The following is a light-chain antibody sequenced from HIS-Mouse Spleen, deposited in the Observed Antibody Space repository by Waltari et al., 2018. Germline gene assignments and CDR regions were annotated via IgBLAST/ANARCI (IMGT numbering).Light chain of an antibody. Sequence: SYELTQPPSVSVSPGQTARITCSGDALPKKYAYWYQQKSGQAPVLVIYEDRKRPSGFPGRFSGSSSWTMATLTISGAQVEDEADYYCYSTDSSGNHRVFGGGTKLTVL. V-gene: IGLV3-10*01. J-gene: IGLJ2*01. CDR1: ALPKKY. CDR2: EDR. CDR3: YSTDSSGNHRV.